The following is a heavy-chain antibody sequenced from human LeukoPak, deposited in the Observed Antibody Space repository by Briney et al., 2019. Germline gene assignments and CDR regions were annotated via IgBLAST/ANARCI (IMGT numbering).Heavy chain of an antibody. V-gene: IGHV3-9*01. CDR3: AKSPGIAAASFDY. CDR1: GFTFDDYA. Sequence: GGSLSLSCAASGFTFDDYAMHWVRQAPGKGLEWVSGISWNSGSIGYADSVKGRFTISRDNAKNSLYLQMTSLRAEDTALDYCAKSPGIAAASFDYWGQGTLVTVSS. J-gene: IGHJ4*02. CDR2: ISWNSGSI. D-gene: IGHD6-13*01.